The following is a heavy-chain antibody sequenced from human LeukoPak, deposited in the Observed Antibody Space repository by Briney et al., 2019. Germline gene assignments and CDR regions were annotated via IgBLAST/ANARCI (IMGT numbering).Heavy chain of an antibody. CDR1: GYTFTSHD. J-gene: IGHJ4*02. CDR3: ARDRSSTWYGGIDY. V-gene: IGHV1-8*01. D-gene: IGHD6-13*01. CDR2: MNANSGNT. Sequence: ASVKVSCKASGYTFTSHDINWVRQATGQGLEWMGWMNANSGNTGYAQKFQGRVTITRDTSASTSYMELSSLRFEDTAVYYCARDRSSTWYGGIDYWGQGTLVTASS.